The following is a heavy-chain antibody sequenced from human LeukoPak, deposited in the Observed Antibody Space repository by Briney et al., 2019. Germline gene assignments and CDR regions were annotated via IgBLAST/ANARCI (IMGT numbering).Heavy chain of an antibody. J-gene: IGHJ4*02. CDR2: IYYSGST. CDR3: AREGGGSGPLYYFDY. D-gene: IGHD3-16*01. CDR1: GGSISSGDYY. Sequence: SETLSLTCTVSGGSISSGDYYWSWIRQPLGKGLEWIGYIYYSGSTYYNPSLKSRVTISVDTSKNQFSLKLSSVTAADTAVYYCAREGGGSGPLYYFDYWGQGTLVTVSS. V-gene: IGHV4-30-4*01.